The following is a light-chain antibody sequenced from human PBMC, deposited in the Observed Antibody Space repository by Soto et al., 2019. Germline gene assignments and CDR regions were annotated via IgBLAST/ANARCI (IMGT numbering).Light chain of an antibody. CDR2: DAS. Sequence: DIQMTQSPSSLSAVVGDRVIITCRASQSIATYLNWYQQRPGRAPKLLIYDASSLQSGVPSRFSGSGSGTDFSLTISTLRPEDVATYYCQQRYSTPRTFGQGTNV. CDR3: QQRYSTPRT. J-gene: IGKJ1*01. V-gene: IGKV1-39*01. CDR1: QSIATY.